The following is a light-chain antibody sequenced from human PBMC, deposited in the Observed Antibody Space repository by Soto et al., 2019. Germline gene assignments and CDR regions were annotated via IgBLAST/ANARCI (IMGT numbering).Light chain of an antibody. CDR1: SSDVGRYNY. V-gene: IGLV2-14*01. CDR3: TSYTSNTTWV. Sequence: QSVLTQPAAVSGPPGQSITISCTGTSSDVGRYNYVSWHQQHSGKAPKLVIYEVRNRPSGISNRFSASKSGNTASLTISGLQAEDEADYYCTSYTSNTTWVFGGGTKLTVL. CDR2: EVR. J-gene: IGLJ3*02.